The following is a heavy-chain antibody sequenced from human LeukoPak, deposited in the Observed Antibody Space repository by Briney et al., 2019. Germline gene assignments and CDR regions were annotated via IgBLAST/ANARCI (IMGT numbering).Heavy chain of an antibody. CDR3: ARDDCGDTCYPGGY. D-gene: IGHD2-21*01. V-gene: IGHV1-3*01. CDR2: IKAGNGDT. J-gene: IGHJ4*02. CDR1: GYIFTKYV. Sequence: ASVKVSCKASGYIFTKYVVHWVRQAPGQRPEWMGWIKAGNGDTKYSQNFQDRLTITRDTSASTVYMELSSLTSEDTPLYYCARDDCGDTCYPGGYWGQGTLVTVSS.